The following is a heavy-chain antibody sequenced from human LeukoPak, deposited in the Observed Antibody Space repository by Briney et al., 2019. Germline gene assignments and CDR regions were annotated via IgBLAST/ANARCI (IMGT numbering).Heavy chain of an antibody. CDR1: GYTFTSSG. Sequence: ASVKVSCKASGYTFTSSGISWVRQAPGQGLEWMGWISAYNGNTNYAQKLQGRVTMTTDTSTSTAYMELRSLRSDDMAVYYCARVESQYYYDSSGTVDYWGQGTLVTVSS. CDR3: ARVESQYYYDSSGTVDY. V-gene: IGHV1-18*03. CDR2: ISAYNGNT. J-gene: IGHJ4*02. D-gene: IGHD3-22*01.